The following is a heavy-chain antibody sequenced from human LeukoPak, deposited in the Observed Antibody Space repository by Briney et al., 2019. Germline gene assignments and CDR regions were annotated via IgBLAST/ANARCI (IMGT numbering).Heavy chain of an antibody. CDR3: ARVTGTGTSRGMDV. D-gene: IGHD1-7*01. CDR1: GGSFSGYY. V-gene: IGHV4-34*01. J-gene: IGHJ6*02. Sequence: SETLSLTCAVYGGSFSGYYWSWIRQPPGKGLEWIGEINHSGSTNYNPSLKSRVTISVDTSKNQFSLKLSSVTAADTAVHYCARVTGTGTSRGMDVWGQGTTVTVSS. CDR2: INHSGST.